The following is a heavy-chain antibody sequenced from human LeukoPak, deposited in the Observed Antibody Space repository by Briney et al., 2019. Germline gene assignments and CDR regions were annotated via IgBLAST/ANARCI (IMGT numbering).Heavy chain of an antibody. CDR1: GYTFRSYE. V-gene: IGHV1-8*01. J-gene: IGHJ4*02. CDR3: ARGHYGGNRYFDI. Sequence: GASVKVSCKASGYTFRSYEINWVRQAPGQGLGWVGWIHPNSGKTGYAQNFQGRVTMTRDTSTETAFMELSSLKFDDTAIFYCARGHYGGNRYFDIWGQGTLVTVSS. CDR2: IHPNSGKT. D-gene: IGHD4-23*01.